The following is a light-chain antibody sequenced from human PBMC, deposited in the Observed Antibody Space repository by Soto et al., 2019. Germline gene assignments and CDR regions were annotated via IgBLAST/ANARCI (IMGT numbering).Light chain of an antibody. J-gene: IGLJ1*01. CDR3: AAWDDSLNGYV. Sequence: QSVLTQPPSASGTPGQRVTISCSGSSSNIGSNTVNWYQQLPGTAPKLLIYSYNQRPSGVPDRFSGSKSVTSASLAISGLQSEAEADYYCAAWDDSLNGYVFGTGTKVTVL. V-gene: IGLV1-44*01. CDR2: SYN. CDR1: SSNIGSNT.